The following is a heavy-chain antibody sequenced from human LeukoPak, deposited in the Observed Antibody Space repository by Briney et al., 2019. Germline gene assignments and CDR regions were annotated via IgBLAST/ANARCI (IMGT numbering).Heavy chain of an antibody. J-gene: IGHJ5*02. Sequence: PGESLRLSCAASGFSLSIHDMVWVRQAPGKGLEWIASTGLSSSYIGYADSVKGRFTISRDNGENSVYLQMNSLRADDTAVYFCARERSYCSGATCSLDLWGQGTLVTVSS. CDR3: ARERSYCSGATCSLDL. D-gene: IGHD2-15*01. V-gene: IGHV3-21*01. CDR2: TGLSSSYI. CDR1: GFSLSIHD.